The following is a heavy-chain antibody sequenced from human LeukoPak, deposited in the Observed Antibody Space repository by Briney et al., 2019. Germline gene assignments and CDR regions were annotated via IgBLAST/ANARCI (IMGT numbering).Heavy chain of an antibody. V-gene: IGHV4-61*01. CDR1: SGSFSSSSYY. CDR2: IYYSGST. Sequence: SETLSLTCTVSSGSFSSSSYYWSWIRQPPGKGLEWIGYIYYSGSTKYNPSLKSRVTISVDTSKNQFSLKLSSVTAADTAVYYCVRGARAGYNLEPFDYWGQGTLVTVSS. J-gene: IGHJ4*02. D-gene: IGHD5-24*01. CDR3: VRGARAGYNLEPFDY.